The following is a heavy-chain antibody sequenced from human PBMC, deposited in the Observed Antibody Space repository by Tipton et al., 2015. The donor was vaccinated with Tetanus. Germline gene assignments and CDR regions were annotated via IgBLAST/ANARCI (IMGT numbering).Heavy chain of an antibody. CDR3: ARDSTYLFDY. V-gene: IGHV3-7*01. CDR1: GFPFSSYW. J-gene: IGHJ4*02. Sequence: SLRLSCAASGFPFSSYWMSWVRQAPGKGLEWVANIKQDGSAKYYVDSVKGRFTISRDNAKNSLYLQMNSLRAEDTAVYYCARDSTYLFDYWGQGTLVTVSS. D-gene: IGHD2-2*01. CDR2: IKQDGSAK.